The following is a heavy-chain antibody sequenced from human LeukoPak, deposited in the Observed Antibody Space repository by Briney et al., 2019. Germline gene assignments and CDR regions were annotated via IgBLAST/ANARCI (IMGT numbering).Heavy chain of an antibody. Sequence: VASVKVSCKASGFTFSSSAIQWVRQARGQRLEWIGWIVVGSGITNYAQKFQERVTITRDMSTSTAYMELSSLRSEDTAVYYCAEIPSEWYGDCYSCWGQGTLVTVSS. CDR1: GFTFSSSA. D-gene: IGHD2-21*02. V-gene: IGHV1-58*02. J-gene: IGHJ4*02. CDR2: IVVGSGIT. CDR3: AEIPSEWYGDCYSC.